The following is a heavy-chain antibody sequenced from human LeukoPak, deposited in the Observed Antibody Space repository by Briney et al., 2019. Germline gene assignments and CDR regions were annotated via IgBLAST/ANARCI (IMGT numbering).Heavy chain of an antibody. J-gene: IGHJ5*02. Sequence: VASVKVSCKASGGTFSSYAISWVRQAPGQGLEWMGGLIPIFGTANYAQKFQDRVTITTDESTSTAYMELSSLRSEDTAVYYCARGVWGYCSSTSCPNWFDPWGQGTLVTVSS. V-gene: IGHV1-69*05. D-gene: IGHD2-2*01. CDR2: LIPIFGTA. CDR1: GGTFSSYA. CDR3: ARGVWGYCSSTSCPNWFDP.